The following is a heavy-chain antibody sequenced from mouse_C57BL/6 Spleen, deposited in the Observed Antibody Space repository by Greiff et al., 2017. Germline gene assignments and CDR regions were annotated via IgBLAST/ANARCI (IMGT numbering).Heavy chain of an antibody. CDR2: LFPGSGSI. J-gene: IGHJ4*01. V-gene: IGHV1-62-2*01. CDR3: AKHGGGGDFSYYYAMDY. Sequence: VQLQQSGAELVKPGASVKLSCKASGYTFTEYTIHWVKQRSGQGLVWFGWLFPGSGSIKYNEKFKDKDTLTADKSSNTVYMEVRRVTSEDSAVYFCAKHGGGGDFSYYYAMDYWGQGTSVTVSS. D-gene: IGHD2-13*01. CDR1: GYTFTEYT.